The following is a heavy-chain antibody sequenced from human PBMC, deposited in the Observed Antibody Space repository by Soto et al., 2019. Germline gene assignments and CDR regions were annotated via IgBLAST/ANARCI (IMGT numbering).Heavy chain of an antibody. D-gene: IGHD5-12*01. CDR2: ISGSGGST. CDR1: GFTFSSYA. J-gene: IGHJ4*02. Sequence: EVQLLESGGGLVQPGGSLRLSCAASGFTFSSYAMSWVRQAPGKGLEWVSAISGSGGSTYYADSVKGRFPISRDNSKNPLYLQMNSLRAEDTAVYYCAKDGSRWLQPPFDYWGQGTLVTVSS. CDR3: AKDGSRWLQPPFDY. V-gene: IGHV3-23*01.